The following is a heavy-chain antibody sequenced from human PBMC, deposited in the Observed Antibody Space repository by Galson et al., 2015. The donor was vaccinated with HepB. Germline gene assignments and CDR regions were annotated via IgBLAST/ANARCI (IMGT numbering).Heavy chain of an antibody. J-gene: IGHJ3*02. D-gene: IGHD4-23*01. CDR1: GYTFTSYG. V-gene: IGHV1-18*04. Sequence: SVKVSCKASGYTFTSYGISWVRQAPGQGLEWMGWISAYNGNTNYAQKLQGRVTMTTDTSTSTAYMELRSLRSDDTAVYYCARGTTVVTPEWSAFDIWGQGTMVTVSS. CDR3: ARGTTVVTPEWSAFDI. CDR2: ISAYNGNT.